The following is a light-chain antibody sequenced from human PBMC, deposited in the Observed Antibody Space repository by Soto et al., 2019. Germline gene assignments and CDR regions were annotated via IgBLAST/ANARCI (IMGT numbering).Light chain of an antibody. CDR1: SRDVGAYDY. J-gene: IGLJ1*01. CDR2: DVS. CDR3: SSFTTSTSYV. Sequence: QSALTQPASVSGSPGNRITISSPGTSRDVGAYDYVSWYQQHPGEVPKLMIFDVSDRPSGVSNRFSGSKSGNTASLTISGLQAEDEADYYCSSFTTSTSYVFGTGTKVTVL. V-gene: IGLV2-14*03.